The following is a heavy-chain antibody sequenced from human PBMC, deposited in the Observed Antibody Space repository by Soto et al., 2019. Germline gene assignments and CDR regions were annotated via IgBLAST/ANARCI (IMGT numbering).Heavy chain of an antibody. CDR3: GSGRGWLLASN. D-gene: IGHD2-15*01. CDR2: IYSGGST. Sequence: GGSLRLSCAASGFTVSSNYMSWVRQAPGKGLEWVSIIYSGGSTYYADSVKGRFTISRDNSKNTLYLQMNSLRAEDTAVYYCGSGRGWLLASNWGQGTRVTVSS. V-gene: IGHV3-53*01. J-gene: IGHJ3*01. CDR1: GFTVSSNY.